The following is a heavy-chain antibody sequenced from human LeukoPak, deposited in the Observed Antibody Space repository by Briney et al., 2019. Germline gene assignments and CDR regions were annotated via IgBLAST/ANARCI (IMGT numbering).Heavy chain of an antibody. Sequence: PGGSLRLSCAASGFTFSSYLMHWVRQAPGKGLVWVSRINSDGSSTSYADSVKGRFTISRDNAKNTLYLQINSLRAEDTAVYYCARGIRGITLYMDVWGKGTTVTVSS. V-gene: IGHV3-74*01. J-gene: IGHJ6*03. CDR3: ARGIRGITLYMDV. CDR1: GFTFSSYL. D-gene: IGHD3-16*01. CDR2: INSDGSST.